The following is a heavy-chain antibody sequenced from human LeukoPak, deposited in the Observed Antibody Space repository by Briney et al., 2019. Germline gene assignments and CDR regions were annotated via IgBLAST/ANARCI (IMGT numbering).Heavy chain of an antibody. J-gene: IGHJ6*03. CDR3: ARVYSGYDEDYYYYYMDV. Sequence: SETLSLTCTVSGGSISSYYWSWIRQPPGKGLEWIGYIYYSGGTNYNPSLKSRVTISVDTSKNQFSLKLSSVTAADTAVYYCARVYSGYDEDYYYYYMDVWGKGTTVTVSS. D-gene: IGHD5-12*01. CDR1: GGSISSYY. CDR2: IYYSGGT. V-gene: IGHV4-59*01.